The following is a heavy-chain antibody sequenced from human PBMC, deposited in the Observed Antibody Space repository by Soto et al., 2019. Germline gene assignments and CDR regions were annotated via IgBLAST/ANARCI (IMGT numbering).Heavy chain of an antibody. CDR3: ARGAAAADDAFDI. CDR2: INAGNGNT. J-gene: IGHJ3*02. V-gene: IGHV1-3*01. D-gene: IGHD6-25*01. CDR1: GYTFTSYA. Sequence: ASVKVSCKASGYTFTSYAMHWVRQAPGQRLEWMGWINAGNGNTKHSQKFRGRVTITRDTSASTAYMELSSLRSEDTAVYYCARGAAAADDAFDIWGQGTMVTVSS.